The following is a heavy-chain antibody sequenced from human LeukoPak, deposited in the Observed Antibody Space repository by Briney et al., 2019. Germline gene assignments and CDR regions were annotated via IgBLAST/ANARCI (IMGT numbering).Heavy chain of an antibody. Sequence: SETLSLTCTVSGGSISSYYWSWIRQPPGKGLEWIGYIYYSGSTNYNPSLKSRVTISEDTSKNQFSLELSSVTAADTAVYYCARDLAAAGTIDPWGQGTLVTVSS. CDR1: GGSISSYY. CDR2: IYYSGST. V-gene: IGHV4-59*01. D-gene: IGHD6-13*01. CDR3: ARDLAAAGTIDP. J-gene: IGHJ5*02.